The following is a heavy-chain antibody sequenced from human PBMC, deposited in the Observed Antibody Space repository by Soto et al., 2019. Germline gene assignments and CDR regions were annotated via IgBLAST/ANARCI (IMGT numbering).Heavy chain of an antibody. CDR3: AKVGGYCSGGSFYLFDN. D-gene: IGHD2-15*01. J-gene: IGHJ4*01. CDR1: GFTFSSYA. V-gene: IGHV3-23*01. CDR2: ISGSGGST. Sequence: GGSLRLSCAASGFTFSSYAMSWVRQAPGKGLEWVSAISGSGGSTYYADSVKGRFTISRDNSKNTLYLQMNSLRAEDTAVYYCAKVGGYCSGGSFYLFDNWGHRTLFTASS.